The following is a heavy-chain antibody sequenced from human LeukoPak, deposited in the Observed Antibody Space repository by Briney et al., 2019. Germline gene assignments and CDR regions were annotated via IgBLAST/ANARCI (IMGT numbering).Heavy chain of an antibody. CDR2: INPNSGGT. CDR3: ARAVGATDWDNDY. J-gene: IGHJ4*02. D-gene: IGHD1-26*01. Sequence: ASVKVSCKASGYTFTGYYMHWVRQAPGQGLEWMGWINPNSGGTNYAQKLQGRVTMTTDTSTSTAYMELRSLRSDDTAVYYCARAVGATDWDNDYWGQGTLVTVSS. V-gene: IGHV1-2*02. CDR1: GYTFTGYY.